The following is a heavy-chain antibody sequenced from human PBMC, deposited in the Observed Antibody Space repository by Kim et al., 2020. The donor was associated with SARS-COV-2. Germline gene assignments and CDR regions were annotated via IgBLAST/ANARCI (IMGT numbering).Heavy chain of an antibody. J-gene: IGHJ6*02. CDR2: ISYDGSNK. CDR3: AKDALYSSVGMDV. Sequence: GGSLRLSCAASGFTFSSYGMHWVRQAPGKGLEWVAVISYDGSNKYYADSVKGRFTISRDNSKNTLYLQMNSLRAEDTAVYYCAKDALYSSVGMDVWGQGTTVTVSS. D-gene: IGHD6-19*01. CDR1: GFTFSSYG. V-gene: IGHV3-30*18.